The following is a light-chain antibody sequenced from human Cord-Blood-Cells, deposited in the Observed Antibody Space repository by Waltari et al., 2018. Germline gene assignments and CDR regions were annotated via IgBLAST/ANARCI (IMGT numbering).Light chain of an antibody. CDR3: SSYTSSSTLV. CDR1: RSDVGGSNY. J-gene: IGLJ2*01. CDR2: DVS. V-gene: IGLV2-14*01. Sequence: QSALTQPASVSGSPGKSTTISCTGTRSDVGGSNYVSWYHQHPGKAPKLMIYDVSNLPAGVSNRFYGSKSGNTASLTISVLQADDEADYYCSSYTSSSTLVFGGGTKLTVL.